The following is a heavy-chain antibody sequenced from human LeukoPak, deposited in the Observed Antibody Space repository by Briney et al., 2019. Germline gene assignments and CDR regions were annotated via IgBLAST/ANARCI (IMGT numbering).Heavy chain of an antibody. V-gene: IGHV1-69*05. Sequence: SVKASCKASGGTFSSYAISWVRQAPGQGLEWMGRIIPIFGTANYAQKFQGRVTITTDESTSTAYMELSSLRAEDTAVYYCARIYCSSTSCPFYYYYMDVWGKGTTVTVSS. CDR3: ARIYCSSTSCPFYYYYMDV. J-gene: IGHJ6*03. CDR2: IIPIFGTA. D-gene: IGHD2-2*01. CDR1: GGTFSSYA.